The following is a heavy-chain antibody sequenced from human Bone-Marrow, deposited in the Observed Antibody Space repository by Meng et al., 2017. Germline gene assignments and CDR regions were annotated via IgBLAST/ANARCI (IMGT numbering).Heavy chain of an antibody. Sequence: SETLSPTCTVSGGSTVNFYWNWIRQPAGKGLEWIGRVYASGNTNYNPSLKSRVTMSVDTSKNQLSLKLKSATAADTAMYYCAKESSGWYIDYWGQGTLVTVSS. J-gene: IGHJ4*02. CDR2: VYASGNT. CDR3: AKESSGWYIDY. V-gene: IGHV4-4*07. CDR1: GGSTVNFY. D-gene: IGHD6-19*01.